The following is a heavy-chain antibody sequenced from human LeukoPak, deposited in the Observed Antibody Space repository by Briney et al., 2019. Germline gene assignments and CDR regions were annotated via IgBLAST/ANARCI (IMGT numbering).Heavy chain of an antibody. CDR1: GFTFSSYA. J-gene: IGHJ4*02. CDR2: ISGSGGST. D-gene: IGHD3-22*01. Sequence: SGGSLRLSCAASGFTFSSYAMSWVRQAPGKGLEWVSAISGSGGSTYYADSVKGRFTISRDNSKNTLYLQMNSLRAEDTAVYYCAKEYYYDSSGYYSPSFDYWGQGTLVTVSS. CDR3: AKEYYYDSSGYYSPSFDY. V-gene: IGHV3-23*01.